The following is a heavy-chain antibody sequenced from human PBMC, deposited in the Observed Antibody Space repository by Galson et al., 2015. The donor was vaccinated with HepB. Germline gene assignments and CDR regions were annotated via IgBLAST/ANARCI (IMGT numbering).Heavy chain of an antibody. CDR3: GRKGGPVSRSAGWFDP. CDR2: INQDGSEK. D-gene: IGHD6-6*01. J-gene: IGHJ5*02. CDR1: GLTFNYYW. Sequence: SLRLSCAASGLTFNYYWMTWVRQAPGKGLEWVANINQDGSEKYYVDSVKGRFIISRDNAKKSLYLQMNSLRAEDTAVYYCGRKGGPVSRSAGWFDPWGQGTLVTVSS. V-gene: IGHV3-7*01.